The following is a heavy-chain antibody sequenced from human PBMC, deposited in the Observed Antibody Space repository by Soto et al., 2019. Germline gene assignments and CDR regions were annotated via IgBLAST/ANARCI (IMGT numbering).Heavy chain of an antibody. CDR1: GGSISSSSYY. V-gene: IGHV4-39*01. J-gene: IGHJ4*02. Sequence: PSETLSLTCTVSGGSISSSSYYWGWIRQPPGKGLEWIGSIYYSGSTYYNPSLKSRVTISVDTSKNQFSLKLSSVTAADTAVYYCARLDQRLRATIFGVVIFDYWGQGTLVTVSS. CDR2: IYYSGST. CDR3: ARLDQRLRATIFGVVIFDY. D-gene: IGHD3-3*01.